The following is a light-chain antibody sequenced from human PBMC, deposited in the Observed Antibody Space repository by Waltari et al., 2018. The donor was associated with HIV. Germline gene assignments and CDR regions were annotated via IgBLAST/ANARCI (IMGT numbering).Light chain of an antibody. J-gene: IGKJ4*01. CDR1: QSVSSSY. Sequence: EIVLTQTPGTLPLSPRERATLSGRASQSVSSSYLARYQQKPGQAPRLLIYGASSKATGIPDRFSGSGSGTDFTLTISRVGPEGFAVCDCQQYGSSPLTFGGGTKVEIK. V-gene: IGKV3-20*01. CDR2: GAS. CDR3: QQYGSSPLT.